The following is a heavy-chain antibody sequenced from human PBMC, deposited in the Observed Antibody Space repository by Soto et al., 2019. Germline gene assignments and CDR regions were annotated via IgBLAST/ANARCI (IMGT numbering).Heavy chain of an antibody. CDR1: GGFVNSDTHS. Sequence: QVQLQESGPGLVKPSETLSLTCTVSGGFVNSDTHSWSWIRQTPGKRLEWIGFIYSGGSTKNPPLRSRVTMSVDTSKNQFSLKLRSVIVADTAVYHCARFVRSCSATTCSTRADVWGQGITVTVS. V-gene: IGHV4-61*01. CDR3: ARFVRSCSATTCSTRADV. D-gene: IGHD2-2*01. J-gene: IGHJ6*02. CDR2: IYSGGST.